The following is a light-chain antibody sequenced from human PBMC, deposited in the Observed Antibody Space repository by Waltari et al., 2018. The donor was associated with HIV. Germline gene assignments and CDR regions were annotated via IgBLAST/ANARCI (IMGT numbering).Light chain of an antibody. CDR3: HSEDNTGAAF. J-gene: IGLJ2*01. CDR1: GLSNQY. Sequence: SSGLTQPPSVSVSPGQTAKITCSGDGLSNQYVFWYQQKTGQPPVVVIYKETARPSKIPERFSGATAGTTVTLTISGVQAEDEADYFCHSEDNTGAAFFGGGTRLTVL. V-gene: IGLV3-25*03. CDR2: KET.